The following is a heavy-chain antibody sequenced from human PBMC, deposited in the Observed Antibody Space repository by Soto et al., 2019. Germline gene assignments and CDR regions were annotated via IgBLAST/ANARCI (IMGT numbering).Heavy chain of an antibody. CDR2: IWYDGSNK. CDR3: ARLFTKAVADLFAFDI. CDR1: GFTFSSYG. D-gene: IGHD6-19*01. J-gene: IGHJ3*02. V-gene: IGHV3-33*01. Sequence: PGGSLRLSCAASGFTFSSYGMHWVRQAPGKGLEWVAVIWYDGSNKYYADSVKGRFTISRDNSKNTLYLQMNSLRAEDTAVYYCARLFTKAVADLFAFDIWGQGTMVTVSS.